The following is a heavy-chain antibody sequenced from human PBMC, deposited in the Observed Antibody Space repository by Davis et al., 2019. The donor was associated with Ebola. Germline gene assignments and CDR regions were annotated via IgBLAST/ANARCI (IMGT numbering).Heavy chain of an antibody. CDR3: AKGGSSSGRGGYFDY. V-gene: IGHV3-30*18. CDR2: ISYDGSNK. J-gene: IGHJ4*02. CDR1: GFTLSSYW. Sequence: GGSLRLSCAASGFTLSSYWMHWVRQAPGKGLEWVAVISYDGSNKYYADSVKGRFTISRDNSKNTLYLQMNSLRAEDTAVYYCAKGGSSSGRGGYFDYWGQGTLVTVSP. D-gene: IGHD6-6*01.